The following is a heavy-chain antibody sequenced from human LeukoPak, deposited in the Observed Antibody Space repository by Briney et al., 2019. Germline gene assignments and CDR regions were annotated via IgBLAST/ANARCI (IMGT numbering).Heavy chain of an antibody. CDR2: TYYRSKWYN. J-gene: IGHJ4*02. CDR1: GDSVSSNSAA. V-gene: IGHV6-1*01. Sequence: SQTLSPTCAISGDSVSSNSAAWNWIRQSPSRGLEWLGRTYYRSKWYNHYAVSVKSRIIINPDTSKNQLSLQLNSVTPEDTAVYYCARGGSYNFDYWGQGTLVTVSS. D-gene: IGHD1-26*01. CDR3: ARGGSYNFDY.